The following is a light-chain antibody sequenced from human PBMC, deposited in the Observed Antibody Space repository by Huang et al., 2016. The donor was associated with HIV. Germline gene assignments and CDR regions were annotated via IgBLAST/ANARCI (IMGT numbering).Light chain of an antibody. Sequence: DIQMTQSPSSLSASVGDRVTFKCRATQTININLNWYQQKPGKAPRLLIYAASILQSGVPSNFSGIGSGTDFTLTISSLQPEDSATYYCQQSFRTPLTFGGGTKVEIK. J-gene: IGKJ4*01. CDR3: QQSFRTPLT. V-gene: IGKV1-39*01. CDR2: AAS. CDR1: QTININ.